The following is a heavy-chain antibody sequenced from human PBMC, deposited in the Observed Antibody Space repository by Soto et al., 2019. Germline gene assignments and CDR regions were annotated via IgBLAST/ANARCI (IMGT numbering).Heavy chain of an antibody. CDR2: IYYSGST. CDR3: ARTLGYCSSTSCRMHYYYYYGMDV. V-gene: IGHV4-39*01. Sequence: SETLSLTCTVSGGSISSSSYYWGWIRQPPGKGLEWIGSIYYSGSTYYNPSLKSRVTISVDTSKNQFSLKLSSVTAADTAVYYCARTLGYCSSTSCRMHYYYYYGMDVWGQGTPVTVSS. D-gene: IGHD2-2*01. J-gene: IGHJ6*02. CDR1: GGSISSSSYY.